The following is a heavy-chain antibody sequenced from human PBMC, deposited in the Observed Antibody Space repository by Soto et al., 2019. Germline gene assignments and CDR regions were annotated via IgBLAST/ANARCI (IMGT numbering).Heavy chain of an antibody. CDR2: ISAYNGNT. CDR1: GYTFTSYG. J-gene: IGHJ3*02. V-gene: IGHV1-18*01. Sequence: QVQLVQSGAEVKKPGASVKVSCKASGYTFTSYGISWVRQAPGQGLEWMGWISAYNGNTNYAQKFQGRVTMTTDTSTSTAYMELRSLRSDDTAVYYCARVLSYYYDSSGYYYHAFDICGQGTMVPVSS. CDR3: ARVLSYYYDSSGYYYHAFDI. D-gene: IGHD3-22*01.